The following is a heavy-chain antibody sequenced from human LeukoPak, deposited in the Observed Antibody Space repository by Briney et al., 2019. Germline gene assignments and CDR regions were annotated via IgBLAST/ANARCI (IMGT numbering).Heavy chain of an antibody. Sequence: GGSLRLSSAASGFTVSSNYMSWVRQAPGKGLGWVSGISWNSGSIGYADSVNGRFTISRDNAKNSLYLQMNSLRAEDTALYYCAKERVYGSGSYSHWGQGTLVTVSS. CDR3: AKERVYGSGSYSH. V-gene: IGHV3-9*01. J-gene: IGHJ4*02. CDR1: GFTVSSNY. CDR2: ISWNSGSI. D-gene: IGHD3-10*01.